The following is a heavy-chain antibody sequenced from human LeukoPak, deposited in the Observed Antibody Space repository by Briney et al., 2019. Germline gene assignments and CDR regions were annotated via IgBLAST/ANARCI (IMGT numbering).Heavy chain of an antibody. CDR3: ARNQVYDYVWGSYRPIPDYFDY. Sequence: ASVKVSCKASGYTFTSYGISWVRQAPGQGLEWMGWISAYNGNTNYAQKLQGRVTMTTDTSTSTAYMELRSLRSDDTAVYYCARNQVYDYVWGSYRPIPDYFDYWGQGTLVTVSS. V-gene: IGHV1-18*01. CDR1: GYTFTSYG. J-gene: IGHJ4*02. CDR2: ISAYNGNT. D-gene: IGHD3-16*02.